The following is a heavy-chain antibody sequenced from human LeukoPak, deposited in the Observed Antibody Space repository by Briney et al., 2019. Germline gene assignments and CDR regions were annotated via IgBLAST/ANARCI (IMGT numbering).Heavy chain of an antibody. CDR2: IYYSGST. D-gene: IGHD5-12*01. V-gene: IGHV4-39*01. CDR3: ARHIRRGISGYEFDY. Sequence: SETLSLTCTVSGGSISSSSYYRGWIRQPPGKGLEWIGSIYYSGSTYYNPSLKSRVTISVDTSKNQFSLKLSSVTAADTAVYYCARHIRRGISGYEFDYWGQGTLVTVSS. CDR1: GGSISSSSYY. J-gene: IGHJ4*02.